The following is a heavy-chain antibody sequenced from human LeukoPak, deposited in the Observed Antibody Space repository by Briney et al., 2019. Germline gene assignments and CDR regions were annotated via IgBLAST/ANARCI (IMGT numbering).Heavy chain of an antibody. Sequence: ASVKVSCKASGYTFTGYYMHWVRQAPGQGLEWMGWINPNSGGTNYAQKFQGRVTMTRDTSISTAYMELSRLRSDDTAVYYCARSLGSMGAFAIWGQGTMVTVSS. V-gene: IGHV1-2*02. CDR1: GYTFTGYY. J-gene: IGHJ3*02. CDR3: ARSLGSMGAFAI. D-gene: IGHD2-15*01. CDR2: INPNSGGT.